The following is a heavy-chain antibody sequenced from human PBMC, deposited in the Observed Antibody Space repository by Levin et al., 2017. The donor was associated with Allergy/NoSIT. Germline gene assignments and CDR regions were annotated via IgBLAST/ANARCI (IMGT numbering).Heavy chain of an antibody. Sequence: GSLRLSCTVSGGSISSYYWSWNRQPTGKGLEWIGRIYISGNTNYNTSLKSRIAMSLDTSRNQVSLNLNSVTAADTAVYYCARDSGGNGYPDYWGQGTLVTVSS. J-gene: IGHJ4*02. V-gene: IGHV4-4*07. CDR1: GGSISSYY. D-gene: IGHD3-22*01. CDR2: IYISGNT. CDR3: ARDSGGNGYPDY.